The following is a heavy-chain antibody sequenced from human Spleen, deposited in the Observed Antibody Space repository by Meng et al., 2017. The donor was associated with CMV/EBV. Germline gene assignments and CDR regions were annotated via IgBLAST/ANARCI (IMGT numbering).Heavy chain of an antibody. CDR1: GGSIRCYY. CDR2: INHSGST. CDR3: ARETGY. V-gene: IGHV4-34*01. J-gene: IGHJ4*02. Sequence: PSATPSLTCAVYGGSIRCYYWTWLRQPPGKGLEWIGEINHSGSTPYNPSLEGRVTLSVDPAKNQFTLKVNSVTAADTAVYYCARETGYWGRGTLVTVSS.